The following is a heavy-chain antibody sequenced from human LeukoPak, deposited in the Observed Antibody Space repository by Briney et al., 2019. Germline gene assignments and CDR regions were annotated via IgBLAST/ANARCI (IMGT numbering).Heavy chain of an antibody. D-gene: IGHD5-18*01. J-gene: IGHJ4*02. CDR1: GVSISSSIYY. CDR2: IYYSGST. CDR3: ARPPRWDTAMVFDF. V-gene: IGHV4-39*01. Sequence: PSETLSLTCTVSGVSISSSIYYWSWTRQSPGKGLEWIASIYYSGSTYYNPSLKSRVTISVDISKSQFSLKLNSVTAADTAMYSCARPPRWDTAMVFDFWGQGALVTVSS.